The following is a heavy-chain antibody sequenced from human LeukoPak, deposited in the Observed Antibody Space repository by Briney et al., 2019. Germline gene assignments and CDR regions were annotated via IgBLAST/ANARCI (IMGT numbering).Heavy chain of an antibody. D-gene: IGHD1-26*01. Sequence: SETLSLTCTVSGGSISSGGYYWSWIRQPPGKGLEWIGYIYHSGSTYYNPSLKSRVTISVDRSKNQFSLKLSSVTAADTAVYYCARNSWSGVGATTFDYWGQGTLVTVSS. J-gene: IGHJ4*02. CDR1: GGSISSGGYY. CDR3: ARNSWSGVGATTFDY. V-gene: IGHV4-30-2*01. CDR2: IYHSGST.